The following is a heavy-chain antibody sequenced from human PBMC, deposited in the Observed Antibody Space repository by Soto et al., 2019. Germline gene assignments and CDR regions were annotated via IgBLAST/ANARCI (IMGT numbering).Heavy chain of an antibody. CDR1: GGSVSSGSYY. CDR2: IYYSGST. V-gene: IGHV4-61*01. Sequence: QVQLQESGPGLVKPSETLSLTCTVSGGSVSSGSYYWSWIRQPPGKGLEWIGYIYYSGSTNYNPSLKSRVTISVETSKNQFSLKLSSVTAADTAVYYCARGQGRIVGAPDYWGQGTLVTVSS. CDR3: ARGQGRIVGAPDY. J-gene: IGHJ4*02. D-gene: IGHD1-26*01.